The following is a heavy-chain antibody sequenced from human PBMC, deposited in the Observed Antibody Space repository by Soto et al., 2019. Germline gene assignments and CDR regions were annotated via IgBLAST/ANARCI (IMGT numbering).Heavy chain of an antibody. V-gene: IGHV3-33*01. CDR1: GFTFSSYG. J-gene: IGHJ4*02. CDR3: ARDYSSSWYYGSGIDY. D-gene: IGHD6-13*01. Sequence: GGSLRLSCAASGFTFSSYGMHWVRQAPGKGLEWVAVIWYDGSNKYYADSVKGRFTISRDNSKNTLYLQMNSLRAEDTAVFYCARDYSSSWYYGSGIDYWGQGTLVTVSS. CDR2: IWYDGSNK.